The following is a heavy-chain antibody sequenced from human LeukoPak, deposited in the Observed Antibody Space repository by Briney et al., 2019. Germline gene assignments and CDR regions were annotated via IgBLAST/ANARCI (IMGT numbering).Heavy chain of an antibody. D-gene: IGHD1-1*01. V-gene: IGHV6-1*01. J-gene: IGHJ5*02. CDR2: TYYRSKWYN. Sequence: SQTLSLTLAISGDSVSNKSAAWNWLRQSPSRGVEWLGRTYYRSKWYNYYAVSVKSRIPINPDTSKNHFSLQLSSVTPEDTAVYFCARTTFTTFVNWFDPWGQGTLATVSS. CDR1: GDSVSNKSAA. CDR3: ARTTFTTFVNWFDP.